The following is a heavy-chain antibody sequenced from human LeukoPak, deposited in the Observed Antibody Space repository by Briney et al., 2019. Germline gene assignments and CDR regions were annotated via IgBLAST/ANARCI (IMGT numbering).Heavy chain of an antibody. CDR3: ARDQLWFGTTYYYYGMDV. CDR2: ISSDGSST. CDR1: GFTFSSYW. J-gene: IGHJ6*02. D-gene: IGHD3-10*01. V-gene: IGHV3-74*01. Sequence: GGSLRLSCAASGFTFSSYWMHWVRQAPGKELVWVSRISSDGSSTSYADSVKGRFTISRDNAKNTLYLQMNSLRAEDTAVYYCARDQLWFGTTYYYYGMDVWGQGTTVTVSS.